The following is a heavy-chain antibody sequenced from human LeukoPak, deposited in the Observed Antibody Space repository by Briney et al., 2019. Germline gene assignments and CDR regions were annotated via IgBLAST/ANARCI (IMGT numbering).Heavy chain of an antibody. CDR2: IYYSGNT. D-gene: IGHD6-13*01. CDR1: GGSITSYY. Sequence: PSETLSLTCTVSGGSITSYYWSWIRQPPGKVLEWIGYIYYSGNTNYNPSLKSRVTISVDTSKNQFSLKLSSVTAADTAVYYCARESSKDAFDIWGQGTMVTVSS. V-gene: IGHV4-59*01. CDR3: ARESSKDAFDI. J-gene: IGHJ3*02.